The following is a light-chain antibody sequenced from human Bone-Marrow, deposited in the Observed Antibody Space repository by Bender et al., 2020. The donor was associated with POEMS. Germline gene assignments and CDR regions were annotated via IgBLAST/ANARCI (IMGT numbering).Light chain of an antibody. J-gene: IGLJ3*02. CDR3: CSYTGVYTWV. Sequence: QSVLTQPPSASGTPGQRVTISCSGGSSNIGAHAVNWYQHLPGTAPKLLIYSSHRRPSGVSNRFSGSKSGNTASLTISGLQAEDEADYYCCSYTGVYTWVFGGGTKLTVL. V-gene: IGLV1-44*01. CDR2: SSH. CDR1: SSNIGAHA.